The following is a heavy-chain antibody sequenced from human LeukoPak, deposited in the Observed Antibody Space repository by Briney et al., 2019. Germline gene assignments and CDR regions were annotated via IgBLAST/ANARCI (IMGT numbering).Heavy chain of an antibody. V-gene: IGHV3-64*02. J-gene: IGHJ6*02. CDR2: ISSYGDST. CDR3: ARGNRGNYYYGMDV. CDR1: GFTFSSYA. Sequence: SGGSLRLSCAASGFTFSSYAMHWVRQAPGKGLEYVSAISSYGDSTYYADSVKGRFTISRDNSKKTLYLEVGGLRAEDMAVYYCARGNRGNYYYGMDVWGPGTTVTVSS.